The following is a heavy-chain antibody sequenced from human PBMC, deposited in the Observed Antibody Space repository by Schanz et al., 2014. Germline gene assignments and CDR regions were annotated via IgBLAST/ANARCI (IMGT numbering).Heavy chain of an antibody. V-gene: IGHV3-30*02. J-gene: IGHJ4*02. D-gene: IGHD3-22*01. CDR2: LRSDGSRR. CDR1: GYSFSDYD. CDR3: AKVWGSDYFYPFDY. Sequence: VQLVESGGGVVQPGGSLRLSCVGSGYSFSDYDMYWIRQAPGKGLEWLAFLRSDGSRRDYADSVKGRFTISRDNSKNTLYLQMSSLRAEDTAVYYCAKVWGSDYFYPFDYWGQGTLVTVSS.